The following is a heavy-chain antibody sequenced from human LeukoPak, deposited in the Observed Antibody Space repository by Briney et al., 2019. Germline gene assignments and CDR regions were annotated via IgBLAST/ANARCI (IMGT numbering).Heavy chain of an antibody. CDR3: VRSMSGRNDF. V-gene: IGHV3-74*01. CDR1: GFTFSNYW. D-gene: IGHD3-3*01. J-gene: IGHJ4*02. CDR2: ISTVGTRT. Sequence: GGSLRLSCAGSGFTFSNYWVHWVRQAPGKGLVWVARISTVGTRTDYADSVRGRFTISRDNAQNIIYLQMISLTAEDTAVYYCVRSMSGRNDFWGQGNVVSVSS.